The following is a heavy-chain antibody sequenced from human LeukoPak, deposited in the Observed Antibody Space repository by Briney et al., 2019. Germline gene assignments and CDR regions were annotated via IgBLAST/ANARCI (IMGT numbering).Heavy chain of an antibody. CDR2: ISAYNGNT. CDR1: GGTFSSYA. V-gene: IGHV1-18*01. CDR3: AICSGGSCNDAFDI. Sequence: ASVKVSCKASGGTFSSYAISWVRQAPGQGLEWMGWISAYNGNTNYAQKLQGRVTMTTDTSTSTAYMELRSLRSDDTAVYYCAICSGGSCNDAFDIWGQGTMVTVSS. D-gene: IGHD2-15*01. J-gene: IGHJ3*02.